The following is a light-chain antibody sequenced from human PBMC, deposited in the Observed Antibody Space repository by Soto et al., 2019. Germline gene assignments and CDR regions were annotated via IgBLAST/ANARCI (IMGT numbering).Light chain of an antibody. V-gene: IGKV3-20*01. CDR3: QQYGSSPPFT. Sequence: EIVLTQSPGTLSLSLGERATLSCRASQTFSSYLSWYQQKPGQAPRLLIYGASSRATGIPDRFSGSGSVTDFTLTISRLEPEDVAVYYCQQYGSSPPFTFGPGTKVDIK. CDR1: QTFSSY. J-gene: IGKJ3*01. CDR2: GAS.